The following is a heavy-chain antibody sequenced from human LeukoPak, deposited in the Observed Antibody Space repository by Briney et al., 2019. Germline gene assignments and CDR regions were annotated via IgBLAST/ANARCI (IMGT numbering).Heavy chain of an antibody. Sequence: ASVKVSCKASGYTFTGYYMHWVRQAPGQGLEWMGWIIPNSGATNYAQNFQGRVTMTRDTSISTAYMELSRLRSDDTAVYYCARRNPSAAEYYYYYMDVWGKGTTVTVSS. V-gene: IGHV1-2*02. CDR1: GYTFTGYY. J-gene: IGHJ6*03. D-gene: IGHD2-2*01. CDR3: ARRNPSAAEYYYYYMDV. CDR2: IIPNSGAT.